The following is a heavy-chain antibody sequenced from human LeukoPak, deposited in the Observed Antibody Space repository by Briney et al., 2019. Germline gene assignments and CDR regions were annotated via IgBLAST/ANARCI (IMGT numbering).Heavy chain of an antibody. Sequence: PSETLSLTCTVSGGSISSGDYYRSWIRQPPGKGLEWIGYIYYSGSTYYNPSLKSRVTISVDTSKNQFSLKLSSVTAADTAVYYCASDWGSGYTDYWGQGTLVTVSS. J-gene: IGHJ4*02. CDR2: IYYSGST. CDR3: ASDWGSGYTDY. V-gene: IGHV4-30-4*01. CDR1: GGSISSGDYY. D-gene: IGHD3-22*01.